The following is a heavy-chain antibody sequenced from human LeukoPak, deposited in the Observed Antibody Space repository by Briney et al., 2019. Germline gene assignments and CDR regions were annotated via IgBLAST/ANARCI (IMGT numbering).Heavy chain of an antibody. CDR3: AKAFWGYYYGSGSYLSY. V-gene: IGHV3-30*18. Sequence: GGSLRLSCAASGFTFSSYGMHWVRQAPGKGLEWVAAISYDGSNKYYADSVKGRFTISRDNSKNTLYLQMNSLRAEDTAVYYCAKAFWGYYYGSGSYLSYWGQGTLVTVSS. CDR2: ISYDGSNK. J-gene: IGHJ4*02. CDR1: GFTFSSYG. D-gene: IGHD3-10*01.